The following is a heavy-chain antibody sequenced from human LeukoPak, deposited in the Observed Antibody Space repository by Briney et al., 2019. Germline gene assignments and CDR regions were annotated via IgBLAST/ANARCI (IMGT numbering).Heavy chain of an antibody. J-gene: IGHJ6*02. D-gene: IGHD1-26*01. Sequence: GSLRLSCAASGFTVSSNYMSWVRQAPGKGLEWVSVTDRGGSTYYADPVKGRFTISRDNSKNMLYLQMNSLRAEDTAVYYCAREDGSYAHYYGMDVWGQGTTVTVSS. CDR2: TDRGGST. CDR3: AREDGSYAHYYGMDV. V-gene: IGHV3-53*05. CDR1: GFTVSSNY.